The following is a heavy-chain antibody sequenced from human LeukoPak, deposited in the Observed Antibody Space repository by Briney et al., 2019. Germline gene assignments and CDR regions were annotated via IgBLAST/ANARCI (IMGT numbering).Heavy chain of an antibody. V-gene: IGHV4-38-2*01. CDR3: ASLYYDFWSGYSDYWYFDL. D-gene: IGHD3-3*01. CDR1: GYSISSGYY. J-gene: IGHJ2*01. Sequence: PSETLSLTCAVSGYSISSGYYWGWIRQPPGKGLEWIGSIYHSGSTYYNPSLKSRVTISVDTSKNQFSLKLSSVTAADTAVYYCASLYYDFWSGYSDYWYFDLWSRGTLVTVSS. CDR2: IYHSGST.